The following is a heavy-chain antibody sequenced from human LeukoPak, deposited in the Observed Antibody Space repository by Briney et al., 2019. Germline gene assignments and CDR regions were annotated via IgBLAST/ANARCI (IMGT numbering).Heavy chain of an antibody. Sequence: PGGSLRLSCAASGFTFSSYEMNWVRQAPGKGLEWVSYISSSGSTIYYADSVKGRFTISRDNAKNSLYLQMNSLRAEDTAVYYCARGATMIGWFNPWSQGTLVTVSS. CDR1: GFTFSSYE. V-gene: IGHV3-48*03. CDR2: ISSSGSTI. D-gene: IGHD3-10*02. CDR3: ARGATMIGWFNP. J-gene: IGHJ5*02.